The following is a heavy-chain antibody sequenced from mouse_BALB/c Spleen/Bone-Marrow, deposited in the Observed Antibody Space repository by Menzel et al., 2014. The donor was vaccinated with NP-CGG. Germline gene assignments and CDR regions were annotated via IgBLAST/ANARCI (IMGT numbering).Heavy chain of an antibody. V-gene: IGHV1S56*01. J-gene: IGHJ1*01. CDR1: GYTFTSYF. D-gene: IGHD2-14*01. Sequence: VQGVESGPELAKPGASVKLSCKASGYTFTSYFIHWVKQRPGQGLEWIGWIYPGDGSTKYNEKFKVKTTLTADKSSSTAYMFLSSLTSEDSAIYFCAYYRYDEYFDVWGAGTTVTVSS. CDR2: IYPGDGST. CDR3: AYYRYDEYFDV.